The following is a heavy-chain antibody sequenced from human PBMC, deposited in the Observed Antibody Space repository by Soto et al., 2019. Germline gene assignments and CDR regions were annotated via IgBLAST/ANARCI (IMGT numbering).Heavy chain of an antibody. D-gene: IGHD3-3*01. CDR2: ISSDGST. Sequence: EVQVVESGGGLVQPGGSLTLSCAVSGFTVNNIFMTWVRQAPGKGLEWVSVISSDGSTSYADSVKGRFTIYSDNSKNSLFLEMRTLRAGDTAVYYCARDIFGGSYDFWHGGQGTLVTVSS. CDR3: ARDIFGGSYDFWH. J-gene: IGHJ4*02. CDR1: GFTVNNIF. V-gene: IGHV3-66*01.